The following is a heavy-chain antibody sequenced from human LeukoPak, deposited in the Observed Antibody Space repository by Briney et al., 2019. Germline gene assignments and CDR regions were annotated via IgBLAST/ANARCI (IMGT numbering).Heavy chain of an antibody. CDR2: IYHSGST. CDR1: GYSISSGYY. V-gene: IGHV4-38-2*02. J-gene: IGHJ4*02. D-gene: IGHD3-16*02. Sequence: SETLSLTCTVSGYSISSGYYWGWIRQPPGKGLEWIGSIYHSGSTYYNPSLKSRVTISVDTSKNQFSLKLSSVTAADTAVYYCARGARDMITFGGVIGPYFDYWGQGTLVTVSS. CDR3: ARGARDMITFGGVIGPYFDY.